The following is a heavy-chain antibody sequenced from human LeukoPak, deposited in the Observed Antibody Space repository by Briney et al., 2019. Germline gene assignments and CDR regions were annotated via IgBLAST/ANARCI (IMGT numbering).Heavy chain of an antibody. CDR3: ARDGEGAADY. CDR2: INAGNGNT. CDR1: GYTLTELS. J-gene: IGHJ4*02. D-gene: IGHD1-26*01. Sequence: ASVKVSCKVSGYTLTELSMHWVRKAPGQRLEWMGWINAGNGNTKYSQKFQGRVTITRDTSASTAYMELSSLRSEDTAVYYCARDGEGAADYWGQGTLVTVSS. V-gene: IGHV1-3*01.